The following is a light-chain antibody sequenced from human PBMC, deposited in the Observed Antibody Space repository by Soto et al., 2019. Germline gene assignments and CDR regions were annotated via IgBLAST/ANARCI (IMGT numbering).Light chain of an antibody. V-gene: IGKV1-39*01. Sequence: DIQMTQSPSSLSASVGDRVTITCRSSQSISNYLNWYQQKPGKAPKVLIYAASSLQSGVPSRVSGSGSGTDFTLTISSLQPEDFATYYCQQSYSTPRTFGQGTRLESK. CDR1: QSISNY. CDR3: QQSYSTPRT. J-gene: IGKJ5*01. CDR2: AAS.